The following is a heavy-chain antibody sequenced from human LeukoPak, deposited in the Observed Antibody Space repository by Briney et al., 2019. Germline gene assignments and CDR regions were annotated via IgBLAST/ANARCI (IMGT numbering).Heavy chain of an antibody. V-gene: IGHV1-18*01. CDR3: ARDNGDDSNWFDP. D-gene: IGHD4-17*01. J-gene: IGHJ5*02. Sequence: APVKVSCKASGYTFTSYGISWVRQAPGQGLEWMGWISAYNGKTNYAQKLQGRVTMTTDTSTSPAYMELRSLRPDDTAVYYCARDNGDDSNWFDPWGQGTLVTVSS. CDR1: GYTFTSYG. CDR2: ISAYNGKT.